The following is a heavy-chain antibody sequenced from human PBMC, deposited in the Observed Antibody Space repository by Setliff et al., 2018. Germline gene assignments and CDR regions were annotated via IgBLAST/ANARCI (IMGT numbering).Heavy chain of an antibody. CDR2: IDPSGGSS. CDR1: GYTFTSYL. CDR3: ARARHFGMDV. V-gene: IGHV1-46*01. Sequence: ASVKVSCKASGYTFTSYLIHWVRQDPGQGLEWMGIIDPSGGSSTYAQKFQGRVTMTRDTSIRTTYMELATLRSDDTAVYYCARARHFGMDVWGQGTTVTVSS. J-gene: IGHJ6*02.